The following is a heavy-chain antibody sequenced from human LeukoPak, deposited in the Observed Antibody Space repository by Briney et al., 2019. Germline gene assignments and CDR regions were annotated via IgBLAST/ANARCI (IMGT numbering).Heavy chain of an antibody. V-gene: IGHV4-34*01. J-gene: IGHJ6*03. CDR3: ARVPVYSNYGAYYYYYYMDV. CDR1: GGSFSGYY. D-gene: IGHD4-11*01. Sequence: KPSETLSLTCAVYGGSFSGYYWSWIRQPPGKGLEWIGEINHSGSTNYNPPLKSRVTISVDTSKNQFSLKLSSVTAADTAVYYCARVPVYSNYGAYYYYYYMDVWGKGTTVTVSS. CDR2: INHSGST.